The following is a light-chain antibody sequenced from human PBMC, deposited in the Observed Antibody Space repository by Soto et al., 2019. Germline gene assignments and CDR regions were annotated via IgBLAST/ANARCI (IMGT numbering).Light chain of an antibody. J-gene: IGKJ1*01. CDR2: GAS. CDR1: QSVGSNY. CDR3: QQYGESSWT. Sequence: TPSPCTLSLTQPESATTSSRARQSVGSNYLAWYQQKPGQAPRILILGASSRATGIPDRFSGSGSGTDFTLTSSSLEPEEFAVYYCQQYGESSWTCGHGTKVDI. V-gene: IGKV3-20*01.